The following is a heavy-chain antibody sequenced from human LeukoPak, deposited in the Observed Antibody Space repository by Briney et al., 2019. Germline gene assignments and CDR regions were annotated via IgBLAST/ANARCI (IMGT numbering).Heavy chain of an antibody. CDR3: ASGGLAVAGTLGYYYGMDV. CDR1: GFIFNNYA. V-gene: IGHV3-9*01. D-gene: IGHD6-19*01. Sequence: GGSLRLSCAGSGFIFNNYAMHWVRQPPGKGLEWVSGISWNSGTIDYADSVRGRFTISRDNPKNSLYLQLNSLRAEDTAAYFCASGGLAVAGTLGYYYGMDVWGQGTTVTVSS. J-gene: IGHJ6*02. CDR2: ISWNSGTI.